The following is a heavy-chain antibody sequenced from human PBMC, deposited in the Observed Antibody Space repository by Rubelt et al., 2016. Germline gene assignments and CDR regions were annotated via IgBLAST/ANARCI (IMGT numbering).Heavy chain of an antibody. V-gene: IGHV1-2*02. CDR2: INPNSGGT. D-gene: IGHD3-10*01. CDR3: ARGVEYYYGSGTNWFDP. Sequence: QVQLVQSGAEVKKPGASVKVSCKASGYTFTGYYIHWVRQAPGQGLEWMGWINPNSGGTNYAQKFQGRGTMTRETAISTAYMELSRVRSDDTAVYYCARGVEYYYGSGTNWFDPWGQGTLVTVSS. J-gene: IGHJ5*02. CDR1: GYTFTGYY.